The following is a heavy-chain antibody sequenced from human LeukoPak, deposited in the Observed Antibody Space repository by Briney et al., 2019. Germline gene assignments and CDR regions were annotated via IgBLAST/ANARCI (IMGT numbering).Heavy chain of an antibody. J-gene: IGHJ4*02. D-gene: IGHD4-17*01. V-gene: IGHV3-66*01. CDR2: IYSCGST. Sequence: GGSLRLSCAASGFTVSSNYMSWVRQAPGKGLEWVSVIYSCGSTYYSDSVKGRFTISRDNSKNTLYLQMNSLRAEDTAVYYCARDTGFYGDYGFDSWGQGTLVTVSS. CDR1: GFTVSSNY. CDR3: ARDTGFYGDYGFDS.